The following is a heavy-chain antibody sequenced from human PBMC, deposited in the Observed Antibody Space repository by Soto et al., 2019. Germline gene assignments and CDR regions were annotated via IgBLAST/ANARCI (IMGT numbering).Heavy chain of an antibody. V-gene: IGHV3-33*01. CDR2: IWYDGSNK. D-gene: IGHD3-16*02. CDR3: AREGGDYIWGSYRSSNPSPGRGSLDY. CDR1: GFTFSSYG. Sequence: QVQLVESGGGVVQPGRSLRLSCAASGFTFSSYGMHWVRQAPGKGLEWVAVIWYDGSNKYYADSVKGRFTISRDNSKNTRYLQMNSLRAEDTAVYYCAREGGDYIWGSYRSSNPSPGRGSLDYWGQGTLVTVSS. J-gene: IGHJ4*02.